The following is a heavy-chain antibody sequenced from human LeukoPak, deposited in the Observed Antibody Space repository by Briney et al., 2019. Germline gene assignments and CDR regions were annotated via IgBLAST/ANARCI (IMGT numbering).Heavy chain of an antibody. CDR1: GFTFSSYA. CDR3: ATNAIVVVPAAIPSAGY. J-gene: IGHJ4*02. V-gene: IGHV3-23*01. CDR2: ISGSGGST. D-gene: IGHD2-2*01. Sequence: PGGSLRLSCAASGFTFSSYAMSWVRQAPGKGLEWVSAISGSGGSTYYADSVKGRFTISRDNSKNTLYLQMNSLRAEDTAVYYCATNAIVVVPAAIPSAGYWGQGTLVTVSS.